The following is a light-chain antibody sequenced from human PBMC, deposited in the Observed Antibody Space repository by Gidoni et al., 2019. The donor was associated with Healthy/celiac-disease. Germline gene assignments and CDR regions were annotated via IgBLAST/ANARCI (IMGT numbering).Light chain of an antibody. CDR1: QSVSSN. CDR3: QQYNNWPPF. J-gene: IGKJ2*01. CDR2: GAS. V-gene: IGKV3-15*01. Sequence: DIVLTHSPATLAVSPGERATLPCRASQSVSSNLAWYQQKPGQAPRLLIYGASTRATGIPARFRGSGSGTEFTLTISSLQAEDLAVYYGQQYNNWPPFFXQXTKLEIK.